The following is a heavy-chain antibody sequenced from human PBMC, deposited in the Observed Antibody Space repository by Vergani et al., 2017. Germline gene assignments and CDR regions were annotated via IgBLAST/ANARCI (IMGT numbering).Heavy chain of an antibody. V-gene: IGHV3-7*01. CDR3: AKENAYYYDSSGYWYFQH. CDR2: IKQDGSEK. Sequence: EVQLVESGGGLIQPGGSLRLSCAASGFTFSSYWMSWVRQAPGKGLEWVANIKQDGSEKYYVDSVKGRFTISRDNAKNTLYLQMNSLRAEDTAVYYCAKENAYYYDSSGYWYFQHWGQGTLVTVSS. CDR1: GFTFSSYW. D-gene: IGHD3-22*01. J-gene: IGHJ1*01.